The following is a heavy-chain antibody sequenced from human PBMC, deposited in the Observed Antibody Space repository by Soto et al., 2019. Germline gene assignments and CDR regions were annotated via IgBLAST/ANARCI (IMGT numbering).Heavy chain of an antibody. V-gene: IGHV3-7*01. CDR2: IQQDGSEK. CDR3: ARSRLPNGSGSQSVDY. D-gene: IGHD3-10*01. J-gene: IGHJ4*02. Sequence: EVQLVESGGGLVQPGGSLRLSCAASGFTFSTYWMHWVRQAPGKGLEWVANIQQDGSEKYFVDSVKGRFTISRDNAKNSLSLQMDSLRAEDTAVYFCARSRLPNGSGSQSVDYWGQGTLVTVSS. CDR1: GFTFSTYW.